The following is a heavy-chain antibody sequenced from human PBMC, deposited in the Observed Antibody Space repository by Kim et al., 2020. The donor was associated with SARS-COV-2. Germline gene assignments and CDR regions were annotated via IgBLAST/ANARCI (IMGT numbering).Heavy chain of an antibody. Sequence: GESLKISCKGSGYSFTSYWIGWVRQMPGKGLEWMGIIYPGDSDTRYSPSFQGQVTISADKSISTAYLQWCSLKASDTAMYYCARRGSSGYDYYYYGMDVWGQGTTVTVSS. CDR3: ARRGSSGYDYYYYGMDV. V-gene: IGHV5-51*01. CDR1: GYSFTSYW. D-gene: IGHD5-12*01. CDR2: IYPGDSDT. J-gene: IGHJ6*02.